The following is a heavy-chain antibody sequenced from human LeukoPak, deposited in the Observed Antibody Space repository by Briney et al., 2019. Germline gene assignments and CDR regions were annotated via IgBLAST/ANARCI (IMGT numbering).Heavy chain of an antibody. CDR2: ISGSGGST. V-gene: IGHV3-23*01. CDR1: GFTFSSYA. D-gene: IGHD3-22*01. J-gene: IGHJ4*02. Sequence: GGSLRLSCAASGFTFSSYAMSWVRQAPGKGLEWVSAISGSGGSTYYADSVKGRFTISRDNSKNTLYLQMNSLRAEDTAVYYCAKDTEGRHYYDSSGYYDYWGQGTLVTVSS. CDR3: AKDTEGRHYYDSSGYYDY.